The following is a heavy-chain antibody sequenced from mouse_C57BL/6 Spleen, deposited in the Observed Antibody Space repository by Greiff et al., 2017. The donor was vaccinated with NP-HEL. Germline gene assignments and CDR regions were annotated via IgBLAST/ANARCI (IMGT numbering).Heavy chain of an antibody. CDR1: GYAFSSSW. CDR2: IYPGDGDT. V-gene: IGHV1-82*01. CDR3: AREGAYSNYEAMDY. J-gene: IGHJ4*01. Sequence: QVQLQQSGPELVKPGASVKISCKASGYAFSSSWMNWVKQRPGKGLEWIGRIYPGDGDTNYNGKFKGKATLTADKSSSTAYMQLSSLTSEDSAVYFCAREGAYSNYEAMDYWGQGTSVTVSS. D-gene: IGHD2-5*01.